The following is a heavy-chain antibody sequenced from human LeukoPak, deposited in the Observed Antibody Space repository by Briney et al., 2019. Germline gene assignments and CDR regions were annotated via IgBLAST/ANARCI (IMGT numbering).Heavy chain of an antibody. V-gene: IGHV3-30*04. CDR3: ARAPTRRHVDTAMVSWFDP. D-gene: IGHD5-18*01. Sequence: GGSLRLSCAASGFTFSSYAMHWVRQAPGKGLEWVAVISYDGSNKYYADSVKGRFTISRDNSKNTLYLKMNSLRDEDTAVYYCARAPTRRHVDTAMVSWFDPWGQGTLVTVSS. CDR1: GFTFSSYA. CDR2: ISYDGSNK. J-gene: IGHJ5*02.